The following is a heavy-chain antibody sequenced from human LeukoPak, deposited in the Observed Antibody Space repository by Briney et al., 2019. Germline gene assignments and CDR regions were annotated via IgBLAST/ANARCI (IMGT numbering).Heavy chain of an antibody. J-gene: IGHJ3*02. V-gene: IGHV3-73*01. D-gene: IGHD3-22*01. CDR2: IRRKANSYAT. Sequence: GGSLRLSCAASGFTFSGSAMHWVRQASGQGLAWVGRIRRKANSYATAYAASVKGRFTISRDDSKNTAYLQMNSLKTEDTAVYYCTQYYYESSGYFDAFDIWGQGTMVTVSS. CDR1: GFTFSGSA. CDR3: TQYYYESSGYFDAFDI.